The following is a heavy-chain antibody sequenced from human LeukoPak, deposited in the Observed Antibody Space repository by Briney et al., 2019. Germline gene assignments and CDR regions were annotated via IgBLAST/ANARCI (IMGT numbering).Heavy chain of an antibody. J-gene: IGHJ4*02. Sequence: GGSLRLSCAASGFTFSSYAMSWVRQAPGKGLEWVSAISGSGGSTYYADSVKGRFTISRDNSKNTLYLQMNSLRAEDTAVYYCAKDPDIVVVPAALGDWGQGTLVTVSS. CDR2: ISGSGGST. V-gene: IGHV3-23*01. CDR1: GFTFSSYA. CDR3: AKDPDIVVVPAALGD. D-gene: IGHD2-2*01.